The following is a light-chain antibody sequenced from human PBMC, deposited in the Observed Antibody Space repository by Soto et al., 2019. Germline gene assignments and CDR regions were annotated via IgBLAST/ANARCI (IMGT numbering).Light chain of an antibody. CDR1: QSISSY. Sequence: EIVLTPSPGDLSLSPGGGTTLSCRASQSISSYLAWYQQQPGRPPRLIIYGAYSRATGIPERFSGSGSGTDFALTISRLEPEDFAVYYCQQYGSSVPVTFGQGTRLEI. CDR3: QQYGSSVPVT. V-gene: IGKV3-20*01. CDR2: GAY. J-gene: IGKJ5*01.